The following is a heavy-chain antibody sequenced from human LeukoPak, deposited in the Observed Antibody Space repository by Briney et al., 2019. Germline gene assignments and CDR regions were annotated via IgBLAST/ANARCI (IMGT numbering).Heavy chain of an antibody. CDR3: ASSTDYGDYPSSDY. J-gene: IGHJ4*02. Sequence: PSESLSLSCTVSGGSISSSIYYWGWLRQPPGRGLEWIGSIYYSGSTYYNPSLKSRVTISVDTSKNQFSLKLSSVTAADTAVYYCASSTDYGDYPSSDYWGQGTLVTVSS. D-gene: IGHD4-17*01. V-gene: IGHV4-39*01. CDR1: GGSISSSIYY. CDR2: IYYSGST.